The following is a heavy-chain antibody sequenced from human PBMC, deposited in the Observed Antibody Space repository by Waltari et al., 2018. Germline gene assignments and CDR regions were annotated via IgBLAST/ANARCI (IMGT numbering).Heavy chain of an antibody. V-gene: IGHV4-61*02. Sequence: QVQLQESGPGLVKPSQTLSLTCTVSGASISSGSYYWTWIRQPAGKGLEWIGRIYTSGSTNYHPSLKSRVTMSVDTSKNQFSLKLSSVTAGDTAVYYCATDYYDTSGYYYWFDYWGQGTLVTVSS. D-gene: IGHD3-22*01. J-gene: IGHJ4*02. CDR3: ATDYYDTSGYYYWFDY. CDR2: IYTSGST. CDR1: GASISSGSYY.